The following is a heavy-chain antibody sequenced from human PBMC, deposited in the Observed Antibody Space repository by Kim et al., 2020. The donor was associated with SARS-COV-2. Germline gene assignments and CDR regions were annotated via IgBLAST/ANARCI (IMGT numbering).Heavy chain of an antibody. Sequence: SQTLSLTCAISGDSVSSNSAAWNWIRQSPSRGLEWLGRTYYRSKWYNDYAVSVKSRITINPDTSKNQFSLQLNSVTPEDTAVYYCARDVSSWYLSHYYYGMDVWGQGTTVTVSS. CDR2: TYYRSKWYN. CDR1: GDSVSSNSAA. CDR3: ARDVSSWYLSHYYYGMDV. V-gene: IGHV6-1*01. D-gene: IGHD6-13*01. J-gene: IGHJ6*02.